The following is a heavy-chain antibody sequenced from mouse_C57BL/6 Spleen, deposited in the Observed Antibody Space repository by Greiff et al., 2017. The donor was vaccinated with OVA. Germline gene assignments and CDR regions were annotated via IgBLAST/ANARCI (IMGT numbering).Heavy chain of an antibody. J-gene: IGHJ4*01. CDR3: ARSGGSYAMDY. CDR1: GYTFTSYD. CDR2: IYPRDGST. V-gene: IGHV1-85*01. Sequence: QVQLKESGPELVKPGASVKLSCKASGYTFTSYDINWVKQRPGQGLEWIGWIYPRDGSTKYNEKFKGKATLTVDTSSSTAYMELHSLTSEDSAVYFCARSGGSYAMDYWGQGTSVTVSS. D-gene: IGHD1-1*02.